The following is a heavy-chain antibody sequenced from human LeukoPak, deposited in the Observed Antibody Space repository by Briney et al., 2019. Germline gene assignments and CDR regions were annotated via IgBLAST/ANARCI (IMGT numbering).Heavy chain of an antibody. Sequence: GGSLRLSCAASGFIFNKYWMTWVRQAPGKGLEWVANRKQDGSKKSYVDSVEGRFTISRDNAQNSLYLQMNSLRAEDTAVYYCARDADYQQNRFWFDAFDMWGLGTRVTVSS. CDR2: RKQDGSKK. D-gene: IGHD2-2*01. CDR3: ARDADYQQNRFWFDAFDM. V-gene: IGHV3-7*01. CDR1: GFIFNKYW. J-gene: IGHJ3*02.